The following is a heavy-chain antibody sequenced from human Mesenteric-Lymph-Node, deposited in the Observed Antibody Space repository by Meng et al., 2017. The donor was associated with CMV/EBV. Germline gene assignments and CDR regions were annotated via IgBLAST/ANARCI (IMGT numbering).Heavy chain of an antibody. CDR3: ARVRSRPASGGMGDFDS. CDR2: MYYSGST. D-gene: IGHD1-26*01. J-gene: IGHJ4*02. V-gene: IGHV4-31*02. Sequence: SISSGGYYWSWIRQHPGKGLEWIGYMYYSGSTYYNPSLRSRAAISVDTSKNQFSLNLASVTAADTAVYYCARVRSRPASGGMGDFDSWGQGTLVTVSS. CDR1: SISSGGYY.